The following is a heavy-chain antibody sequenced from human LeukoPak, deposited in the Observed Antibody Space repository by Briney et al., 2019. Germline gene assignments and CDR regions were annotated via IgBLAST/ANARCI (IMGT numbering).Heavy chain of an antibody. CDR1: GGTFSSYA. Sequence: SVKVSCKASGGTFSSYAISWVRQAPGQGLEWMGRIIPILGIANYAQKFQGRVTITADKSTSTAYMELSSLRSDDTAVYYCARDYYDSSGYYWGLYYYYGMDVWGQGTTVTVSS. CDR3: ARDYYDSSGYYWGLYYYYGMDV. J-gene: IGHJ6*02. V-gene: IGHV1-69*04. D-gene: IGHD3-22*01. CDR2: IIPILGIA.